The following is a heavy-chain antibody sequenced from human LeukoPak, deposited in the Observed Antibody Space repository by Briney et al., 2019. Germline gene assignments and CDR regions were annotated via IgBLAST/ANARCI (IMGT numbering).Heavy chain of an antibody. CDR2: IPGSGGST. CDR1: GFTFRNYA. J-gene: IGHJ1*01. CDR3: WKDPNGDYVGAFDFQR. V-gene: IGHV3-23*01. Sequence: GGSMRLSCAASGFTFRNYAVVWVRQAPGKGLEWVSAIPGSGGSTYYADSVRGRFTIYRGNSKNTLYLQMNRLRSEDPAVYYCWKDPNGDYVGAFDFQRWGQGTLVTVSS. D-gene: IGHD4-17*01.